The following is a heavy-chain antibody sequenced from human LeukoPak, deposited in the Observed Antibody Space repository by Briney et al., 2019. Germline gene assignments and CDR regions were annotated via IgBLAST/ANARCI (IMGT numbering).Heavy chain of an antibody. CDR1: GGAFSGYY. V-gene: IGHV4-34*01. J-gene: IGHJ4*02. D-gene: IGHD4-11*01. CDR2: INHSGDT. Sequence: PSETLSLTCAVYGGAFSGYYWSWIRQPPGKRLEWIGEINHSGDTKYNPSLKRRVSMSVDVSKDQFSLKLTSLTAADTAVYYCARGSRNYNNYEGADYWGQGTLVTVSS. CDR3: ARGSRNYNNYEGADY.